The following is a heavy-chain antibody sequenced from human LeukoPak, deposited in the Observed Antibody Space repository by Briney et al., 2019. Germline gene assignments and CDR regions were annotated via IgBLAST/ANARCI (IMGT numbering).Heavy chain of an antibody. J-gene: IGHJ4*02. CDR3: AKDGAV. D-gene: IGHD3-10*01. V-gene: IGHV3-23*01. CDR2: ISASGGST. Sequence: GGSLRLSCAASGFTFSNYAMNWVRQAPGKGLEWVSTISASGGSTYYADSVKGRFTISRDNSKNTLYLQMNSLRAEDTALYYCAKDGAVWGQGTLATVSS. CDR1: GFTFSNYA.